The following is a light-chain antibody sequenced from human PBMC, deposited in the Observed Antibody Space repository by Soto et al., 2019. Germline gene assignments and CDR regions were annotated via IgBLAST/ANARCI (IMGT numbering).Light chain of an antibody. Sequence: QSALTQPTSASGSPGQSVSISCTGTSSDVGGYNYVSWYQQHPGRAPKLMIYEVNQRPSGVPDRFSGSKSDNTASLTVSRLQAEDEADYYCSSYAGSSNLVFGGGTKLTVL. J-gene: IGLJ2*01. CDR1: SSDVGGYNY. CDR3: SSYAGSSNLV. CDR2: EVN. V-gene: IGLV2-8*01.